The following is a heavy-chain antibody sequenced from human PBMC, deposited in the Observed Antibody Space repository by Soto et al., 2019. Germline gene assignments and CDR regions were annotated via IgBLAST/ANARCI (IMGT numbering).Heavy chain of an antibody. D-gene: IGHD2-15*01. J-gene: IGHJ4*02. CDR2: ITDSGAAS. CDR3: ARDLSVVFDY. Sequence: GGSLRLSCTASGFTFNKYAMSWVRQAPGKGLEWVSAITDSGAASHYADSVKGRFTVSRDNSKNTLYLQMNSLRADDTAVYYCARDLSVVFDYWGQGTLVTVSS. V-gene: IGHV3-23*01. CDR1: GFTFNKYA.